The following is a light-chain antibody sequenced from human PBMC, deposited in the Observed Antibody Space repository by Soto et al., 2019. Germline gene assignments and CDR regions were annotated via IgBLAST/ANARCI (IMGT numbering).Light chain of an antibody. CDR2: AAS. V-gene: IGKV1-9*01. CDR3: QQLFDSPIT. CDR1: QVISTS. Sequence: DIELTQSQSFLSPSIGESVTITCRASQVISTSLAWYQVKPGKAPKLLIYAASTLESGVPSRFSATVSGTEFSLTITSLQPEDFATYYCQQLFDSPITFAQGTRLEV. J-gene: IGKJ5*01.